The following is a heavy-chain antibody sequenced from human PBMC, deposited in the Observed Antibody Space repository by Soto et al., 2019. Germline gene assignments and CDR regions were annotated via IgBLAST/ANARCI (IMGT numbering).Heavy chain of an antibody. V-gene: IGHV4-59*01. CDR3: AREADSNYGGNWFDP. CDR2: IYYSGST. D-gene: IGHD4-4*01. J-gene: IGHJ5*02. CDR1: GGSISSYY. Sequence: KASETLSLTCAVSGGSISSYYWSWIRQPPGKGLEWIGYIYYSGSTNYNPSLKSRVTISVDTSKNQFSLKLSSVTAADTAVYYCAREADSNYGGNWFDPWGQGTLVTVSS.